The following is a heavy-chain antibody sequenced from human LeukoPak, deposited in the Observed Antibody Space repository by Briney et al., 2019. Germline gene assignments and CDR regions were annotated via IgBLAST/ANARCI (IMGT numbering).Heavy chain of an antibody. CDR2: ISYDGSNK. J-gene: IGHJ4*02. Sequence: GGSLRLSCAASGFTFSSYAMHWVRQAPGKGLEWVAVISYDGSNKYYADSVKGRFTISRDNSKNTLYLQMNSLRAEDTAVYYCARPDYGDYPGYWGQGTLVTVSS. CDR3: ARPDYGDYPGY. D-gene: IGHD4-17*01. V-gene: IGHV3-30-3*01. CDR1: GFTFSSYA.